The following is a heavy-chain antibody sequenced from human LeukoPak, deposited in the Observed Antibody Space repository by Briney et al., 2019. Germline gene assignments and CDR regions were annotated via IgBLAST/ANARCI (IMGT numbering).Heavy chain of an antibody. Sequence: GGSLRLSCAASGFSFSSNAMRWVRQAPGKGLEWVSAISGSDVTTYYADSVKGRLTISRDNYKNTPYLQMNSPRAEDTAIYYCVKEHVDRAFTRSFEIWGQGTVVTVSS. J-gene: IGHJ3*02. D-gene: IGHD3-10*01. CDR2: ISGSDVTT. CDR1: GFSFSSNA. CDR3: VKEHVDRAFTRSFEI. V-gene: IGHV3-23*01.